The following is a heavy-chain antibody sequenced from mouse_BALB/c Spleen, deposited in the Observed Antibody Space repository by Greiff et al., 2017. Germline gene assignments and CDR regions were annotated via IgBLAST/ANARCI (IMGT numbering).Heavy chain of an antibody. V-gene: IGHV5-15*02. CDR2: ISNLAYSI. J-gene: IGHJ2*01. D-gene: IGHD4-1*01. Sequence: EVNVVESGGGLVQPGGSRKLSCAASGFTFSDYGMAWVRQAPGKGPEWVAFISNLAYSIYYADTVTGRFTISRENAKNTLYLEMSSLRSEDTAMYYCARVTGSDFDYWGQGTTLTVSS. CDR3: ARVTGSDFDY. CDR1: GFTFSDYG.